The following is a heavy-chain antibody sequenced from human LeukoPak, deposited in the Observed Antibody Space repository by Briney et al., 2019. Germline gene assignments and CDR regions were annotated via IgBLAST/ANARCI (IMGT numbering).Heavy chain of an antibody. CDR3: AGGIADTDALDI. CDR2: IYTGGST. V-gene: IGHV3-53*01. CDR1: GFSISRCG. J-gene: IGHJ3*02. Sequence: GGSLRLSCVTSGFSISRCGMYWRRQPPGKGLWWVSVIYTGGSTYYADSVKGRFTISRDHPKNKLYLQMNNLSVEDTAVYYCAGGIADTDALDIWGQGAMVTVSS. D-gene: IGHD6-25*01.